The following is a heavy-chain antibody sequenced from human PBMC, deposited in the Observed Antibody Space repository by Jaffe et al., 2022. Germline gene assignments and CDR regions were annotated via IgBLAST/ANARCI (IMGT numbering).Heavy chain of an antibody. CDR3: ARSITAMVTVQAFTRRVFPSDV. V-gene: IGHV3-21*01. Sequence: EVQLVESGGGLVKPGGSLRLSCAASGFTFSSYSMNWVRQAPGKGLEWVSSISSSSSYIYYADSVKGRFTISRDNAKNSLYLQMNSLRAEDTAVYYCARSITAMVTVQAFTRRVFPSDVWGKGTTVTVSS. CDR1: GFTFSSYS. CDR2: ISSSSSYI. J-gene: IGHJ6*04. D-gene: IGHD5-18*01.